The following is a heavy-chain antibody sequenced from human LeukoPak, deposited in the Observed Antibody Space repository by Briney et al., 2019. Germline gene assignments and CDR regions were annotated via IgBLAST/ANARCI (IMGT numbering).Heavy chain of an antibody. CDR1: GGSFSGYY. J-gene: IGHJ4*02. CDR3: ARISVRAYTIDY. CDR2: INHSGST. Sequence: PSETLSLTCAVYGGSFSGYYWSWIRQPPGKGLEWIGEINHSGSTNYNPSLKSRVTISVDTSKNQFSLKLSSVTAADTAVYYCARISVRAYTIDYWGQGTLVTVSS. D-gene: IGHD2-2*02. V-gene: IGHV4-34*01.